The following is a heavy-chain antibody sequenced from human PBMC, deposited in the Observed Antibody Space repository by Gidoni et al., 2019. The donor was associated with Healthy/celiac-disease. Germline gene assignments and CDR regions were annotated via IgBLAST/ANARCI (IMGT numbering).Heavy chain of an antibody. J-gene: IGHJ6*02. CDR2: ISSSSSYI. CDR3: ARDGPAVGATLDYCCGMDV. D-gene: IGHD1-26*01. CDR1: GFPFSSYS. V-gene: IGHV3-21*01. Sequence: EVQLVESGGGLVKPGGSLRLSCAASGFPFSSYSMNWVRQAPGQGLEWVSSISSSSSYIYYADSVKGRFTISRDNAKNSLYLQMNSLRAEDTAVYYCARDGPAVGATLDYCCGMDVWGQGTTVTVSS.